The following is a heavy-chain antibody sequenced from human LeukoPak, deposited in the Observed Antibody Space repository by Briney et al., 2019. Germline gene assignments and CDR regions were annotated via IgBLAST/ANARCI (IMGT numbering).Heavy chain of an antibody. V-gene: IGHV4-59*11. CDR3: AGGYYDSSVGY. J-gene: IGHJ4*02. CDR2: TYYSGST. D-gene: IGHD3-22*01. CDR1: GGSISSHY. Sequence: PSETLSLTCTVSGGSISSHYWSWIRQPPGKGLEWIGYTYYSGSTNYNPSLKSRVTISVDTSKNQFSLKLSSVTAADTAVYYCAGGYYDSSVGYWGQGTLVTVSS.